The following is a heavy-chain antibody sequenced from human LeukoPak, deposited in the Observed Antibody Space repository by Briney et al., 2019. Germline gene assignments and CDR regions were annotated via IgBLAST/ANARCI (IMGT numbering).Heavy chain of an antibody. Sequence: SETLSLTCAVYGGSFSGYYWSWIRQPPGKGLEWIGEINHSGSTNYNPSLKSRVTISVDTSKNQFSLKLSSVTAADTAVYYCARDYYDSSGYYYFDYWGQGTLVTVSS. CDR2: INHSGST. CDR1: GGSFSGYY. J-gene: IGHJ4*02. V-gene: IGHV4-34*01. CDR3: ARDYYDSSGYYYFDY. D-gene: IGHD3-22*01.